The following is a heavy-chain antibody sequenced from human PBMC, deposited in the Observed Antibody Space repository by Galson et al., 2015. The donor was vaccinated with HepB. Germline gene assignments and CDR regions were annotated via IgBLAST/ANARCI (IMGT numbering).Heavy chain of an antibody. D-gene: IGHD6-19*01. Sequence: SLRLSCAASGFTFSNYAMDWVRQTPGKGLEWVSVITAGGGRTSYADAVKGRFTIPEDSSKNTLYLEMNSLRVEDTALYYCARESARGWYALDYWGQGTLVTVSS. CDR3: ARESARGWYALDY. V-gene: IGHV3-23*01. CDR2: ITAGGGRT. J-gene: IGHJ4*02. CDR1: GFTFSNYA.